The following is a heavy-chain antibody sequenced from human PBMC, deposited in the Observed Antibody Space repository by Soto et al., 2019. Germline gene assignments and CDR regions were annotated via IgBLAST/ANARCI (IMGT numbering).Heavy chain of an antibody. D-gene: IGHD1-1*01. CDR3: ARASCDDLSAHSYTAV. V-gene: IGHV6-1*01. J-gene: IGHJ6*03. CDR1: GENVSSNRAW. CDR2: TYYRSKWYY. Sequence: SQALSRTGASCGENVSSNRAWWNWIRQTPSRGLEWLGRTYYRSKWYYTYAVSVKSRITINPDTSKNQFSLQMNSVTPEDTAVYYCARASCDDLSAHSYTAVRRNGTTVTVSS.